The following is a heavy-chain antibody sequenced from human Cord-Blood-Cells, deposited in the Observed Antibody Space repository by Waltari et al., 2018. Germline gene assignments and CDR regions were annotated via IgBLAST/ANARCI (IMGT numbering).Heavy chain of an antibody. D-gene: IGHD7-27*01. Sequence: QVQLQESGPGLVKPSQTLSLTCTVSGGSISSGGYSWSWIRQHPGKGLEWIGYIYYSGSTYYNPSLKSRVTISVDTSKNQFSLKLSSVTAADTAVYYCARDLRWGWYFDLWGRGTLVTVSS. CDR1: GGSISSGGYS. CDR3: ARDLRWGWYFDL. CDR2: IYYSGST. J-gene: IGHJ2*01. V-gene: IGHV4-31*03.